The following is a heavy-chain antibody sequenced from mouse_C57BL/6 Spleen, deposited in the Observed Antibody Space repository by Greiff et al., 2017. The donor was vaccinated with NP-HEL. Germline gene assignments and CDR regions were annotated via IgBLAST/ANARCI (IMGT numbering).Heavy chain of an antibody. D-gene: IGHD1-1*01. J-gene: IGHJ1*03. V-gene: IGHV1-80*01. CDR1: GYAFSSYW. CDR3: ARQVYYGSSYGYFDV. Sequence: VQLQQSGAELVKPGASVKISCKASGYAFSSYWMNWVKQRPGKGLEWIGQIYPGDGDTNYNGKFKGKATLTADKSSITAYMQLSSLTSEDSAVYFCARQVYYGSSYGYFDVWGTGTTVTVSS. CDR2: IYPGDGDT.